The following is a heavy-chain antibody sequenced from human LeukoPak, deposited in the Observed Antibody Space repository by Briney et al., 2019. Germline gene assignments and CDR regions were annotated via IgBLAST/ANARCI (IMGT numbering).Heavy chain of an antibody. CDR1: GGSLSSGGYY. J-gene: IGHJ4*02. Sequence: TLSLTCTDSGGSLSSGGYYRSWIRQPPGKGLAWIGYVYHSGSNYYNPSLKSRATISVDRSKNQFSLKLSSVTAADTAVEYCASDLAMGAPDYWGQGNRVTVSS. CDR2: VYHSGSN. V-gene: IGHV4-30-2*01. D-gene: IGHD5-18*01. CDR3: ASDLAMGAPDY.